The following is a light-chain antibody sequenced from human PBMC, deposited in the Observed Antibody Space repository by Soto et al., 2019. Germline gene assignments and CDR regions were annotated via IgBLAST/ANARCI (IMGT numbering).Light chain of an antibody. Sequence: IVLTQAPGTLSLSPGERATLSCRASQSVSRYLTWYQQKPGQGPRVLIYGASTRATGIPARFSGSGSGTDFTLTISSLEPEDFAVYYCQQRSNWPPFGQGTRLEIK. CDR1: QSVSRY. V-gene: IGKV3-11*01. CDR3: QQRSNWPP. CDR2: GAS. J-gene: IGKJ5*01.